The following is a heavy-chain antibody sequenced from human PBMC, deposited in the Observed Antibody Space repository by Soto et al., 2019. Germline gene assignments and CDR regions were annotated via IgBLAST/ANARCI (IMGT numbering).Heavy chain of an antibody. Sequence: EVQLLESGGGLVQPGGSLRLSCAASGFTFSSYAMSWVRQAPGKGLEWVSAISGSGGSTYYADSVKGRFTISRDNSKNTLYLQMNSLRAEDTAVYYCAKKSIAARPGPYYLDYWGQGTLVTVSS. J-gene: IGHJ4*02. V-gene: IGHV3-23*01. CDR3: AKKSIAARPGPYYLDY. CDR2: ISGSGGST. CDR1: GFTFSSYA. D-gene: IGHD6-6*01.